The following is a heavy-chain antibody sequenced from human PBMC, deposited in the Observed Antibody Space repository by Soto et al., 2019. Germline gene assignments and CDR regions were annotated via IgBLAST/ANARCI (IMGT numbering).Heavy chain of an antibody. D-gene: IGHD3-9*01. CDR3: AKDPYDILTGYPPIDY. J-gene: IGHJ4*02. V-gene: IGHV3-23*01. CDR2: ISGSGGST. CDR1: GFTFSSYA. Sequence: GGSLRLSCAASGFTFSSYAMSWVRQAPGKGLEWVSAISGSGGSTYYADSVKGRFTISRDNSKNTLYLQMNSLRAEDTAVYYCAKDPYDILTGYPPIDYWGQGTLVTVSS.